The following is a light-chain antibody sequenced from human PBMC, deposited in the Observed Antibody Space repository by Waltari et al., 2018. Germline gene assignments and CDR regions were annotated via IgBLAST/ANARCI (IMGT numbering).Light chain of an antibody. CDR1: SGSVSTSYY. CDR3: VLYM. V-gene: IGLV8-61*01. Sequence: QTVVTQEPSFSVSPGGTVTLTCGLSSGSVSTSYYPSWYQQTPGQAPRTLIYSTNTRSSGVPDRFSGSILGNKAALTITGAQADDESDYYCVLYMFGGGTK. J-gene: IGLJ2*01. CDR2: STN.